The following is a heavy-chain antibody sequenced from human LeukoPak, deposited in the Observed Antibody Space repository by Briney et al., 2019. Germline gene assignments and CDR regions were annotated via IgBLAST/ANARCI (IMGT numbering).Heavy chain of an antibody. CDR1: GFTFSSYA. J-gene: IGHJ6*03. D-gene: IGHD3-10*01. CDR2: ISYDGSNK. CDR3: ARSILGYCGSGSYYNWDYMDV. V-gene: IGHV3-30*04. Sequence: GRSLRLSCAASGFTFSSYAMHWVRQAPGKGLEWVAVISYDGSNKYYADSVKGRFTISRDNSKNTLYLQMNSLRAEDTAVYYCARSILGYCGSGSYYNWDYMDVWGKGTTVTVSS.